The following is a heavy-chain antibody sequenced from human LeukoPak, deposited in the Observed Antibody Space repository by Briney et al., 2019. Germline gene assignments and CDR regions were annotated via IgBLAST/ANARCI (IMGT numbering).Heavy chain of an antibody. CDR3: ARDSYYDFWSGYLRDYGLDV. Sequence: GGSLRLSCAASGFTFSSYWMSCVRQAPGKGVEWVANIKQDGTEKYCVDSVKGGFTISRDNAKNSLYLQMNSLRAEDTAVYYCARDSYYDFWSGYLRDYGLDVWGQGTTVTVSS. V-gene: IGHV3-7*01. CDR1: GFTFSSYW. J-gene: IGHJ6*02. CDR2: IKQDGTEK. D-gene: IGHD3-3*01.